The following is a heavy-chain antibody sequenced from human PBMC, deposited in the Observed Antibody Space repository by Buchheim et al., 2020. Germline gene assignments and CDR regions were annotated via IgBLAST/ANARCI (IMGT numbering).Heavy chain of an antibody. CDR3: ARRISAAGTGYFQN. J-gene: IGHJ1*01. D-gene: IGHD6-13*01. CDR1: GGSISSPAYF. V-gene: IGHV4-39*07. CDR2: IYYSGST. Sequence: QLQLQESGPGLVKPSETLSLTCTVSGGSISSPAYFWGWIRQPPGKGLEWIGSIYYSGSTYYNPSLKSRVTMSVDTPKNQFSLKLSSVTAADTAVYYCARRISAAGTGYFQNWGQGTL.